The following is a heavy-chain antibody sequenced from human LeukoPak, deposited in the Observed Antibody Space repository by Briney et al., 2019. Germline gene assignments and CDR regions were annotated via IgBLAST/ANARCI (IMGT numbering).Heavy chain of an antibody. V-gene: IGHV1-2*02. Sequence: ASVKVSCKASGYTFTSYYIHWVRQAPGQGLEWMGWINPNSGGTNYAQKFQGRVTLTRDTSISTAYMELSRLRSDDTAVYYCAVLGYCSGGSCSTGAYWGQGTLVTVSS. CDR1: GYTFTSYY. J-gene: IGHJ4*02. D-gene: IGHD2-15*01. CDR3: AVLGYCSGGSCSTGAY. CDR2: INPNSGGT.